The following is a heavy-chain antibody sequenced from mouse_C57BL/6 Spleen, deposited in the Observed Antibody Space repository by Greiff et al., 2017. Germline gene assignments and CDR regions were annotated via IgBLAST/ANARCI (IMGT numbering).Heavy chain of an antibody. J-gene: IGHJ4*01. CDR3: ARHPVYDGGDKYYAMDY. CDR2: ISSGGSYT. D-gene: IGHD2-3*01. V-gene: IGHV5-6*01. CDR1: GFTFSSYG. Sequence: EVMLVESGGDLVKPGGSLKLSCAASGFTFSSYGMSWVRQTPDKRLEWVATISSGGSYTYYPDSVKGRFTISRANAKNTMYLQMSSLKSEDTAMYYCARHPVYDGGDKYYAMDYWGQGTSVTVSS.